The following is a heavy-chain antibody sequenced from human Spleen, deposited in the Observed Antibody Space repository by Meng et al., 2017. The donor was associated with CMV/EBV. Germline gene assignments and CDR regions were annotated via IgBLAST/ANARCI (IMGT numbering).Heavy chain of an antibody. CDR1: SGAISSYY. CDR3: AIGGAGVASYY. CDR2: VYSVDGT. J-gene: IGHJ4*02. D-gene: IGHD2-21*01. V-gene: IGHV4-59*01. Sequence: GSLRLSCTVSSGAISSYYWSWIRQAPGKRLEWIGSVYSVDGTNYNPSFKSRVTISLQTSKKRFSLHLRSVTAADTAVYYCAIGGAGVASYYWGQGTLVTVSS.